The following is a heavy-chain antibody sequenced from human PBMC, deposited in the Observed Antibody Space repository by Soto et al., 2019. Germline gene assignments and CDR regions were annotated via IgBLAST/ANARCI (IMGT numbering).Heavy chain of an antibody. CDR3: ASNPSDYYYYGMDV. CDR2: IIPIFGTA. V-gene: IGHV1-69*12. Sequence: QVQLVQSGAEVKKPGSSVKVSCKASGGTFSSYAISWVRQAPGQGIEWMGGIIPIFGTANYAQKSQGRVTITADESTSTAYRELSSLRSEDTAVYSCASNPSDYYYYGMDVLHQGTTVSFSS. CDR1: GGTFSSYA. D-gene: IGHD2-2*01. J-gene: IGHJ6*02.